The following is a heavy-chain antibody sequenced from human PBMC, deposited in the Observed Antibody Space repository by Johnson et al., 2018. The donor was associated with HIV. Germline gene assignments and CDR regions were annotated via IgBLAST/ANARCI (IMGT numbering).Heavy chain of an antibody. Sequence: VQLVESGGGLVQPGGSLRLSCAASGFTFSSYAMSWVRQAPGKGLEWVSVISGSGGSTYYADSVKGRFIISRDNSKNTLYLQMNSLRVEDTAVYYCASGAYSSSLTFDIWGQGTMVTVSS. CDR1: GFTFSSYA. D-gene: IGHD6-6*01. V-gene: IGHV3-23*04. J-gene: IGHJ3*02. CDR3: ASGAYSSSLTFDI. CDR2: ISGSGGST.